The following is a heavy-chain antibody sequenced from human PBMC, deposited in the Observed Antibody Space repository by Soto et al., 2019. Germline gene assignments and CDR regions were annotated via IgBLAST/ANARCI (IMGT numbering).Heavy chain of an antibody. CDR2: IYYSGST. CDR1: GGSISSYY. CDR3: ARDVAGDYYYYMDV. D-gene: IGHD4-17*01. V-gene: IGHV4-59*01. J-gene: IGHJ6*03. Sequence: SETLSLTCTVSGGSISSYYWSWIRQPPGKGLEWIGYIYYSGSTNYNPSLKSRVTISVDTSKNQFSLKLSSVTAADTAVYYCARDVAGDYYYYMDVWGKGTTVTVSS.